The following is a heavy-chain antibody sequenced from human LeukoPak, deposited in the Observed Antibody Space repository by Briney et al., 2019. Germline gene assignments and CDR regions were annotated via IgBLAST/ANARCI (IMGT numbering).Heavy chain of an antibody. J-gene: IGHJ4*02. CDR2: IFYSGST. CDR1: GGSISGYY. D-gene: IGHD1-26*01. CDR3: ARGEWDLLFDY. Sequence: PSETLSLTCTVSGGSISGYYWSWIRQPPGKGLEWIGYIFYSGSTNYNPSLKSRVTTSVDTSKNQFSLKLSSATAADTAVYYCARGEWDLLFDYWGQGTLVTVSS. V-gene: IGHV4-59*01.